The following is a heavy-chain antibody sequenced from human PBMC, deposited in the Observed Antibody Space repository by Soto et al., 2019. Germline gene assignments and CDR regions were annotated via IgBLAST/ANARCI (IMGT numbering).Heavy chain of an antibody. D-gene: IGHD2-2*01. J-gene: IGHJ6*04. CDR1: GFTFSSYE. CDR3: ARDRGYCSSTSCYSPMDV. Sequence: GGSLRLSCAASGFTFSSYEMTWVRQAPGKGLEWVSYISSSGSTIYYADTVKGRFTISRDNAKNSLYLQMNSLRAEDTAVDYCARDRGYCSSTSCYSPMDVWGKGTTVTVSS. V-gene: IGHV3-48*03. CDR2: ISSSGSTI.